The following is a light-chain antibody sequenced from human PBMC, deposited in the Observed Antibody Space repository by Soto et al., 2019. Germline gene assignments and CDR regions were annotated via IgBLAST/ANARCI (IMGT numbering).Light chain of an antibody. V-gene: IGLV2-23*02. J-gene: IGLJ1*01. CDR2: EVT. Sequence: QSVLTQPASVSGSPGQSITISCTGTSRNIGKYNLVSWYQQYPGKAPKLVIYEVTERPSGVSNRFSGSKTANTASLTISALQAEDEADYYCCSYDLITPYVFGTGTKLTVL. CDR1: SRNIGKYNL. CDR3: CSYDLITPYV.